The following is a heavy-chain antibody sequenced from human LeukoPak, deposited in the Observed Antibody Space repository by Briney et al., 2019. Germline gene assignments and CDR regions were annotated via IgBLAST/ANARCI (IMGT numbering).Heavy chain of an antibody. Sequence: PSETLSLTCTVSGGSISSSSYYWGWIRQPPGKGLEWIGSIYYSGSTHYNPSLKSRVTISVDTSKNQFSLKLSSVTAADTAVYYCASYSSGWTWFDYWGQGTLVTVSS. V-gene: IGHV4-39*01. CDR2: IYYSGST. CDR1: GGSISSSSYY. J-gene: IGHJ4*01. CDR3: ASYSSGWTWFDY. D-gene: IGHD6-19*01.